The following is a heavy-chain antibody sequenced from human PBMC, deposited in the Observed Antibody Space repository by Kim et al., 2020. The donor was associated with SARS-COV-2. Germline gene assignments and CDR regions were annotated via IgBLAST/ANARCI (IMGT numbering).Heavy chain of an antibody. J-gene: IGHJ5*02. CDR2: IYYSGST. CDR1: GGSISSSSYY. CDR3: AHYYDSSGYYYGFWFDP. D-gene: IGHD3-22*01. Sequence: SETLSLTCTVSGGSISSSSYYWGWIRQPPGKGLEWIGSIYYSGSTYYNPSLKSRVTISVDTSKNQFSLKLSSVTAADTAVYYCAHYYDSSGYYYGFWFDPWGQGTLVTVSS. V-gene: IGHV4-39*01.